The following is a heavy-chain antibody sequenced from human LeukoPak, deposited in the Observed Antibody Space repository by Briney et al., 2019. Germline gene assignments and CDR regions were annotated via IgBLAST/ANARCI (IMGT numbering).Heavy chain of an antibody. J-gene: IGHJ4*02. D-gene: IGHD3/OR15-3a*01. CDR1: GFSLSTSGVG. CDR3: AHTLSPRIIFY. CDR2: IYWDDDK. V-gene: IGHV2-5*02. Sequence: KESGPTLVKPTRTLTLTCTFSGFSLSTSGVGVGWIRQPPGQALQYLALIYWDDDKRYSPSLESRLTITKDTSKNQVVLTMTNMDPADTATYYCAHTLSPRIIFYWGQGTLVTVS.